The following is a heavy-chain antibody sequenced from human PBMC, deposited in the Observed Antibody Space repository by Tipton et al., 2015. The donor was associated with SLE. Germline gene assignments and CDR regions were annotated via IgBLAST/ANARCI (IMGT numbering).Heavy chain of an antibody. CDR1: GFNFTKYR. CDR2: IKEDGVEQ. J-gene: IGHJ6*02. V-gene: IGHV3-7*01. CDR3: ARAPPNDILTGSGMDV. D-gene: IGHD3-9*01. Sequence: SLRLSCVGSGFNFTKYRMSWIRQAPGKGLQWVAHIKEDGVEQFYADSVKGRLTISRDNAKSSLFLQLNSLRVDDTAIYYCARAPPNDILTGSGMDVWGQGTTVTVSS.